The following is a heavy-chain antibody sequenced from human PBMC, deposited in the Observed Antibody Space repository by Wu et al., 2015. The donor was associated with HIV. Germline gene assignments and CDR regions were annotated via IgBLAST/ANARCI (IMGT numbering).Heavy chain of an antibody. CDR1: GYTFTSYY. V-gene: IGHV1-46*03. CDR2: INPSGGST. Sequence: QVQLEQSGAEVKKPGASVKVSCKASGYTFTSYYMHWVRQAPGQGLEWMGIINPSGGSTSYAQKFQGRVTMTRDTSTSTVYMELSSLRSEDTAVYYCARDPMSGYCSSTSCYYMDVWGKGTTVTVSS. D-gene: IGHD2-2*03. J-gene: IGHJ6*03. CDR3: ARDPMSGYCSSTSCYYMDV.